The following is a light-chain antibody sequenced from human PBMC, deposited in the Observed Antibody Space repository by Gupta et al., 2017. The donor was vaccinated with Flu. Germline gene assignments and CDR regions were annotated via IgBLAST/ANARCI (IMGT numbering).Light chain of an antibody. Sequence: AIQLTQSPSSLSASVGDRVTITCRASRAIRNDVGWYQQKPGKAPKLLIYAGATEEGGAPSRFSGSGFGTDFTLTISSLQPEDFATYYCQQYDYYPRTFGEGTKVEI. CDR2: AGA. J-gene: IGKJ1*01. CDR3: QQYDYYPRT. V-gene: IGKV1-6*02. CDR1: RAIRND.